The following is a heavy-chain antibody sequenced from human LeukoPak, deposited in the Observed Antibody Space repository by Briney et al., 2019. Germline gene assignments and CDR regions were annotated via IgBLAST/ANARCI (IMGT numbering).Heavy chain of an antibody. D-gene: IGHD6-13*01. CDR1: GFTFSSYA. CDR3: AKSPGRRSSWYYLSWYFDP. Sequence: GGSLRLSCAASGFTFSSYAMSWVRQAPGKGLDWVSAISGSGGSTYYADSVKGRFTISRDDSKNTLYLQMNSLRAEDTAVYYCAKSPGRRSSWYYLSWYFDPWGRGTLVTVCS. V-gene: IGHV3-23*01. CDR2: ISGSGGST. J-gene: IGHJ2*01.